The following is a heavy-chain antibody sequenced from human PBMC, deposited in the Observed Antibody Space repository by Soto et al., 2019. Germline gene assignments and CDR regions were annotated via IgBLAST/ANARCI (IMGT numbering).Heavy chain of an antibody. CDR3: GREYCSGGSCYSPDY. CDR2: ISTYNGNT. V-gene: IGHV1-18*01. CDR1: GYTFTSFG. J-gene: IGHJ4*02. D-gene: IGHD2-15*01. Sequence: ASVKISCKACGYTFTSFGISWVRQAPGQRLEWMGWISTYNGNTNYAQKLQGRVTMTTDTSTSTAYKELRSLRSDDTAVYYCGREYCSGGSCYSPDYWGQGTLVTVSS.